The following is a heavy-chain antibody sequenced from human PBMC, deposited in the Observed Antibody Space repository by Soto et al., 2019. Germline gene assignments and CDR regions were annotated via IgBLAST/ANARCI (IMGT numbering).Heavy chain of an antibody. D-gene: IGHD4-17*01. J-gene: IGHJ4*02. Sequence: QVQLQESGPGLVKPSGTLSLTSAVSGGSISSSNWWSWVRQPPGKGLECIGEIYHSGSTNYNPSLKSRVTISVDKSKNQFSLKLSSVTAADTAVYYCAREPQGLRWYPLGYFDYWGQGTLVTVSS. CDR2: IYHSGST. V-gene: IGHV4-4*02. CDR3: AREPQGLRWYPLGYFDY. CDR1: GGSISSSNW.